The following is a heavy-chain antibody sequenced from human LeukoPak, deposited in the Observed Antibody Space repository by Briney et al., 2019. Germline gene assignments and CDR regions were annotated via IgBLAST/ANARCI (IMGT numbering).Heavy chain of an antibody. CDR3: AKGGYYYDSSGDPLGY. J-gene: IGHJ4*02. CDR1: GFTFSSYA. CDR2: ISGSGGST. V-gene: IGHV3-23*01. D-gene: IGHD3-22*01. Sequence: GGSLRLSCAASGFTFSSYAMSWVRQAPGKGLEWVSAISGSGGSTYFADFVKGRFTISRDNSKNTLYLQMNSLRAEDTAVYYCAKGGYYYDSSGDPLGYWGQGTLVTVSS.